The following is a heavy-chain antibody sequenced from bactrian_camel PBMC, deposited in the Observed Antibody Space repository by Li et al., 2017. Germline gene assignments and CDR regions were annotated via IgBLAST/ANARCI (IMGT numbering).Heavy chain of an antibody. V-gene: IGHV3-2*01. D-gene: IGHD5*01. CDR3: SARGVPSDGWFGFWEH. CDR2: IYPSRGTT. CDR1: GYTRARNC. J-gene: IGHJ4*01. Sequence: QLVESGGGSVQAGGSLRLSCAASGYTRARNCMLWFRRAPGGKRVGVASIYPSRGTTFYDDSVKGRFTSSQDNAQNTLYLQMDNLKPEDTAVYYCSARGVPSDGWFGFWEHWGKGTQVTVS.